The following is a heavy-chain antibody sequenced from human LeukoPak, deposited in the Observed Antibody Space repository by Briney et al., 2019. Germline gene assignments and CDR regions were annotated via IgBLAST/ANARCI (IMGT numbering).Heavy chain of an antibody. CDR1: GYTFTGYY. V-gene: IGHV1-2*02. J-gene: IGHJ6*03. CDR2: INPNSGGT. D-gene: IGHD3-10*01. Sequence: VSVKVSCKASGYTFTGYYMHWVRQAPGQGLEWMGWINPNSGGTNYAQKFQGRVTMTRDTSISTAYMELSRLRSDDTAVYYCARSYYYGAGSIYYYYMDVWGKGTTVTVSS. CDR3: ARSYYYGAGSIYYYYMDV.